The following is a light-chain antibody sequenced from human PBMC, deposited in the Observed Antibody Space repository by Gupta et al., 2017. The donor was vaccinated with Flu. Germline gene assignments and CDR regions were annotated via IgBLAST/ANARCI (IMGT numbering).Light chain of an antibody. CDR2: AAS. Sequence: GDRVTITCQASQSISSYLNWYQQKPGKAPKLLIYAASSLERGVPSRFSGSGSGTDFTLTISSLQPEDIATYYCQQYDSTPPTFGQGTQLEIK. CDR3: QQYDSTPPT. CDR1: QSISSY. J-gene: IGKJ5*01. V-gene: IGKV1-39*01.